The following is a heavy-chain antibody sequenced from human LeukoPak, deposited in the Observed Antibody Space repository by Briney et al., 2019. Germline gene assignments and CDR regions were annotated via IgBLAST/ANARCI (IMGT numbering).Heavy chain of an antibody. D-gene: IGHD6-6*01. CDR2: IYYSGST. Sequence: SETLSLTCTVSGGSISSHYWSWIRQPPGKGLEWIGYIYYSGSTNSNPSLKSRVTISVDTSKNQFSLKLSSVTAADTAVYYCAGIKIEYSSPLSQGYYYYYMDVWGKGTTVTVSS. J-gene: IGHJ6*03. V-gene: IGHV4-59*11. CDR3: AGIKIEYSSPLSQGYYYYYMDV. CDR1: GGSISSHY.